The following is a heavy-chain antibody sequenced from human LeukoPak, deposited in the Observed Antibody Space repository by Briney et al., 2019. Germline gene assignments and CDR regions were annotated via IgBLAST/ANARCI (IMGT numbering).Heavy chain of an antibody. CDR3: ARGHSGYDLHYFDY. V-gene: IGHV1-2*06. Sequence: ASVKVSCKASGYTFTCYYMHWVRQAPGQGLEWMGRINPNSGGTNYAQKFQGRVTMTRDTSISTAYMELSRLRSEDTAVYYCARGHSGYDLHYFDYWGQGTLVTVSS. J-gene: IGHJ4*02. D-gene: IGHD5-12*01. CDR1: GYTFTCYY. CDR2: INPNSGGT.